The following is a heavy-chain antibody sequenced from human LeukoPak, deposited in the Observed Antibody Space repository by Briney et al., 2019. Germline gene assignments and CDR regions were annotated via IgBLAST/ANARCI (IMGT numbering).Heavy chain of an antibody. CDR1: GFTFSSYA. CDR3: ARDPSPRTSYYYYYMDV. D-gene: IGHD2-2*01. V-gene: IGHV3-30-3*01. J-gene: IGHJ6*03. CDR2: ISYDGSNK. Sequence: GGSLRLSCAASGFTFSSYAMHWVRQAPGKGLEWVAVISYDGSNKYYADSVKGRFTISRDNSKNTLYLQMNSLRVEDTAVYYCARDPSPRTSYYYYYMDVWGKGTTVTVSS.